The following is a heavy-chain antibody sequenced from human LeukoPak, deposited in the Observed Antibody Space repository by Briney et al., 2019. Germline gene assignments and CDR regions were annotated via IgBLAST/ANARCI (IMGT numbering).Heavy chain of an antibody. CDR1: GFTFSSYA. J-gene: IGHJ4*02. CDR2: ISGSGGST. Sequence: PGGSLRLSYAASGFTFSSYAMSWVRQAPGKGLEWVSAISGSGGSTYYADSVKGRFTISRDNSKNTLYLQMNSLRAEDTAVYYCAKGPSSGSYPYYFDYWGQGTLVTVSS. D-gene: IGHD1-26*01. V-gene: IGHV3-23*01. CDR3: AKGPSSGSYPYYFDY.